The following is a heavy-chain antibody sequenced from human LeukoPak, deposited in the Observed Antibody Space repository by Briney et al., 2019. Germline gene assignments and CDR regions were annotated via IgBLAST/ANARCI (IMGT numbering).Heavy chain of an antibody. Sequence: SGTLSLTCTVSGGSISSYYWSWIRQPAGKGLEWIGRIYTSGSTKYNPYLKSRVTMSVDTSKNQLSLKLSSVTAADTAVYYCARGDYDSTDIWGQGTMVTVSS. D-gene: IGHD3-22*01. J-gene: IGHJ3*02. CDR1: GGSISSYY. CDR3: ARGDYDSTDI. CDR2: IYTSGST. V-gene: IGHV4-4*07.